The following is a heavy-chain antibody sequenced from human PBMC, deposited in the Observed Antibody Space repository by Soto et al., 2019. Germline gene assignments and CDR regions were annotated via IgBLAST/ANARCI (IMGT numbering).Heavy chain of an antibody. CDR3: APGPIRWSEIPRHHEMDV. J-gene: IGHJ6*01. CDR2: IIPFFGLV. D-gene: IGHD3-16*01. V-gene: IGHV1-69*01. CDR1: GGTPRNSA. Sequence: SVKVCCKASGGTPRNSAISWLRQAPGQGLEWMGGIIPFFGLVKYAQNFQGRVTITVDESTNTAYMELSSLIPDDTAEYYCAPGPIRWSEIPRHHEMDVW.